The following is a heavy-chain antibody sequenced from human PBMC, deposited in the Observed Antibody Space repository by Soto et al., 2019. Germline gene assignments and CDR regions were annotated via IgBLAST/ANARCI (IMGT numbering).Heavy chain of an antibody. J-gene: IGHJ5*02. CDR1: GGTFSSYA. Sequence: QVPLVQSGAEVKKPGSSVKVSCKASGGTFSSYAISWVRQAPGQGLEWMGGIIPIFGTANYAQKFQGRVTITADESTSTAYMELSSLRSEDAAVYYCARTLIIVVVPAARGSWCDPWGQGTLVTVSS. CDR3: ARTLIIVVVPAARGSWCDP. D-gene: IGHD2-2*01. CDR2: IIPIFGTA. V-gene: IGHV1-69*01.